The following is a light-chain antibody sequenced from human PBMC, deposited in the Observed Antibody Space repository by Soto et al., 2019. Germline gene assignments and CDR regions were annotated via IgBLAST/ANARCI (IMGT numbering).Light chain of an antibody. CDR3: LQYNTYPQT. V-gene: IGKV1-16*01. CDR1: QGIGKY. J-gene: IGKJ2*01. Sequence: DIQMTQSPSSLSASVGDRVTITCRASQGIGKYLAWFQQRPGQAPKSLIYATSTLQTGGPSRFSGSGSGTDFTLTISRLQPEDVATYYCLQYNTYPQTFGQGTKLEIK. CDR2: ATS.